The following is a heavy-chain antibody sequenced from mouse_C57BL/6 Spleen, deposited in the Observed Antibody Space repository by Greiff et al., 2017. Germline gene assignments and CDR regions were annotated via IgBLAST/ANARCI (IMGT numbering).Heavy chain of an antibody. CDR2: IDPENGDT. CDR3: TTRGLQSDY. J-gene: IGHJ2*01. CDR1: GFNIKDDY. Sequence: EVQLQESGAELVRPGASVKLSCTASGFNIKDDYMHWVKQRPEQGLEWIGWIDPENGDTEYASKFQGKATITADTSSNTAYLQLSSLTSEDTAVYYCTTRGLQSDYWGQGTTLTVSS. D-gene: IGHD6-2*01. V-gene: IGHV14-4*01.